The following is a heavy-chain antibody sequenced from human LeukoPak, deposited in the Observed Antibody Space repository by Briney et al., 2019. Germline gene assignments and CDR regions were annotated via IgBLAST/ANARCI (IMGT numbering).Heavy chain of an antibody. CDR1: GGSFSGYY. J-gene: IGHJ4*02. V-gene: IGHV4-34*01. CDR3: ASYRVTGYLDS. D-gene: IGHD3-16*02. Sequence: SSETLSLTCAVYGGSFSGYYWSWIRQSPGKGLEWIGEIKHSGGTNYNPSLKRRVTLSVDRSKNQFSLKLSSVTAADTAVYYCASYRVTGYLDSWGQGTLVTVSS. CDR2: IKHSGGT.